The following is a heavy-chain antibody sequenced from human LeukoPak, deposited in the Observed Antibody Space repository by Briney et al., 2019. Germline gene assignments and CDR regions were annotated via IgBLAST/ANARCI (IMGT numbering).Heavy chain of an antibody. V-gene: IGHV4-39*01. J-gene: IGHJ4*02. CDR1: GGSISSSSYY. CDR2: IYYSGSA. Sequence: SETLSLTCTVSGGSISSSSYYWGWIRQPPGTGLEWIGSIYYSGSAYYNPSLKSRVTISVDTSKNQFSLKLTSVTAADTAVYYCARQNSSGCYYSRDFDYWGQGTLVTVSS. CDR3: ARQNSSGCYYSRDFDY. D-gene: IGHD6-19*01.